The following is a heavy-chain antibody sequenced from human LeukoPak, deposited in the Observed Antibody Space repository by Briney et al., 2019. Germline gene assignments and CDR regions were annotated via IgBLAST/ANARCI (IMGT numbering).Heavy chain of an antibody. V-gene: IGHV3-7*03. Sequence: GGSLRLSRAASGFTFSSYWMSWVRQAPGKGLEWVANINKDGGEKYYVDSVKGRFTISRDNAKNSLYLQMNSLRADDTAVYYCVKDSPPRYSGSPPAYWGQGTLVTVSS. CDR1: GFTFSSYW. D-gene: IGHD1-26*01. J-gene: IGHJ4*02. CDR3: VKDSPPRYSGSPPAY. CDR2: INKDGGEK.